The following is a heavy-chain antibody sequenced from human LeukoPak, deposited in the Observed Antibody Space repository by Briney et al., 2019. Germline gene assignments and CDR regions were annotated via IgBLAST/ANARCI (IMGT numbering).Heavy chain of an antibody. J-gene: IGHJ1*01. V-gene: IGHV1-2*02. CDR2: INPNSGGT. CDR1: GYTFTGYY. Sequence: GASVKVSCKASGYTFTGYYMHWVRQAPGQGLEWMGWINPNSGGTNYAQKFQGRVTMTRDTSISTAYMELSRLRSDDTAVYYCAKDGAGLMTTVVTNFQHWGQGTLVTVSS. D-gene: IGHD4-23*01. CDR3: AKDGAGLMTTVVTNFQH.